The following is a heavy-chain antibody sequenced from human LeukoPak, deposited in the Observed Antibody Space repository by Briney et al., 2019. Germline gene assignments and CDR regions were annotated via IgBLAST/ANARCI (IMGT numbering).Heavy chain of an antibody. CDR1: GFTFDDYA. J-gene: IGHJ4*02. Sequence: PGGSLRFSCVASGFTFDDYAMHWVRQAPGKGLEWVSGISWNSGSIGYADSVKGRFTISRDNAKNSLYLQMNSLRAGDTALYYCAKGGPTVTTVPDYWGQGTLVTVSS. CDR2: ISWNSGSI. D-gene: IGHD4-17*01. CDR3: AKGGPTVTTVPDY. V-gene: IGHV3-9*01.